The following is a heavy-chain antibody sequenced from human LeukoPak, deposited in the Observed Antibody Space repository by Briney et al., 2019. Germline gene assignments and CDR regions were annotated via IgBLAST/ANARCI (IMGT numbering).Heavy chain of an antibody. V-gene: IGHV3-23*01. J-gene: IGHJ4*02. D-gene: IGHD6-19*01. CDR3: AKGEAAVAYRIKFDY. CDR1: GFTFSSYA. Sequence: LPGGSLRLSCAASGFTFSSYATSWVSQAPGKGLEWVSAISGSGGSTYYADSVKGRFTISRDNSKNTLYLQMNSLRAEDTAVYYCAKGEAAVAYRIKFDYWGQGTLVTVSS. CDR2: ISGSGGST.